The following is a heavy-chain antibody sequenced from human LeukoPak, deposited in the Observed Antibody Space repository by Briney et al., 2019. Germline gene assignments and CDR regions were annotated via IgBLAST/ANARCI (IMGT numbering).Heavy chain of an antibody. D-gene: IGHD5-12*01. Sequence: PSQTLSLTCTVSGASISSGAYYWTWIRQHPEKGLEWIGYIYYTGHTYYNPSLQSRLTMSVDAPKNQFSLKISSVTAADTAVYYCAGEGRGYGFVDVWGEGTTVSVSS. V-gene: IGHV4-31*03. CDR1: GASISSGAYY. CDR2: IYYTGHT. CDR3: AGEGRGYGFVDV. J-gene: IGHJ6*04.